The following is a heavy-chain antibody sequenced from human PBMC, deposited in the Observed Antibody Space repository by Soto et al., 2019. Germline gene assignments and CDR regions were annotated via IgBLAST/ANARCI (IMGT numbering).Heavy chain of an antibody. CDR2: ISWNSGSI. CDR3: AKGTVGSNTLGYFAY. D-gene: IGHD1-26*01. V-gene: IGHV3-9*01. J-gene: IGHJ4*02. CDR1: GFTFDDYA. Sequence: EVQLVESGGGLVQPGRSLRLSCAASGFTFDDYAMHWVRQAPGKGLEWVSGISWNSGSIGYADSVKGRFTISRDNAKNPLYMQMNRLRSEDTALYYCAKGTVGSNTLGYFAYWGQGTLVTVSS.